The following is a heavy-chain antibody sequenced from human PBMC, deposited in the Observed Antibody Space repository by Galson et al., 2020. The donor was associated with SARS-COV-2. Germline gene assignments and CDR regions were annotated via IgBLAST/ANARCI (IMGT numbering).Heavy chain of an antibody. D-gene: IGHD6-6*01. CDR1: GFTVSSNY. V-gene: IGHV3-53*01. Sequence: GGSLRLSCAASGFTVSSNYMSWVRQAPGKGLEWVSVIYSGGSTYYADSVKGRFTISRDNSKNTLYLQMNSLRAEDTAVYYCAVGYSSSSGEEFDYWGQGTLVTVSS. CDR3: AVGYSSSSGEEFDY. J-gene: IGHJ4*02. CDR2: IYSGGST.